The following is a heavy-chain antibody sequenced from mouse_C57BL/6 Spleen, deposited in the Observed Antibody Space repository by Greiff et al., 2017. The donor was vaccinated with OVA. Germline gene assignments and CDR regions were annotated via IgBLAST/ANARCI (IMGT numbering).Heavy chain of an antibody. CDR3: ARGAAVAEGGFAY. CDR2: INPSSGYT. D-gene: IGHD1-1*01. CDR1: GYTFTSYW. V-gene: IGHV1-7*01. J-gene: IGHJ3*01. Sequence: QVQLQQSGAELAKPGASVKLSCKASGYTFTSYWMHWVKQRPGQGLEWIGYINPSSGYTKYNQKFKDKATLTADKSSSTAYMQLSSLTYEESAVYYCARGAAVAEGGFAYWGQGTLVTVSA.